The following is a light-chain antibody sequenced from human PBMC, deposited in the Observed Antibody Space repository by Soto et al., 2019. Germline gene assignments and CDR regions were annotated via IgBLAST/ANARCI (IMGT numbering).Light chain of an antibody. CDR2: DAS. CDR1: QAINNY. J-gene: IGKJ1*01. CDR3: HHYAYHPRT. Sequence: DIQMTQSPSSLSASVGDTVTITCQASQAINNYLSWFQQKPGKAPQVLISDASSLQPGVPSRSRGSPSRTHCSKTSSSLQPDDIGPYYWHHYAYHPRTFAQGT. V-gene: IGKV1-33*01.